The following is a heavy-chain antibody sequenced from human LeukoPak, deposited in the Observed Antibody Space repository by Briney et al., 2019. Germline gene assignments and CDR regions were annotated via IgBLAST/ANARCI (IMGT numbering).Heavy chain of an antibody. J-gene: IGHJ1*01. CDR1: GGTFSSYA. CDR3: ARPYEQWLSPLSA. D-gene: IGHD6-19*01. Sequence: SVKVSCKASGGTFSSYAISWVRQAPGQGLEWMGGIIPIFGTANYAQKFQGRVTITADESTSTAYMELSSLRSEDTAVYYCARPYEQWLSPLSAWGQGTLVTVPS. V-gene: IGHV1-69*13. CDR2: IIPIFGTA.